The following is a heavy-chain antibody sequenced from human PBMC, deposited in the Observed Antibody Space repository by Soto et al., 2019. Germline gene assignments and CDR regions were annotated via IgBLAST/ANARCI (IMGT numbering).Heavy chain of an antibody. CDR2: IYYSGST. D-gene: IGHD2-21*01. CDR1: GGSISSSSYY. V-gene: IGHV4-39*07. CDR3: ARDLIYGMDV. J-gene: IGHJ6*02. Sequence: PSETRSLTCTVSGGSISSSSYYWGWIRQPPGKGLEWIGSIYYSGSTYYNPSLKSRVTISVDTSKNQFSLKLRSVTAADTAVYYCARDLIYGMDVWGQGTTVT.